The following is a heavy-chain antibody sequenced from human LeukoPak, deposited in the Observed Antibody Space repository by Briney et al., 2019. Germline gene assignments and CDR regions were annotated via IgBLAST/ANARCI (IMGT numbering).Heavy chain of an antibody. CDR3: ARESPACGEDCYFDY. CDR2: ISSSSSYI. CDR1: GFTFSSYS. V-gene: IGHV3-21*01. Sequence: PGGSLRLSCAASGFTFSSYSMNWVRQAPGKGLEWVSSISSSSSYIYYADSVKGRFTISRDNSKNTSYLQMNSLRTDDTAVYYCARESPACGEDCYFDYWGQGTLVTVSS. D-gene: IGHD2-21*02. J-gene: IGHJ4*02.